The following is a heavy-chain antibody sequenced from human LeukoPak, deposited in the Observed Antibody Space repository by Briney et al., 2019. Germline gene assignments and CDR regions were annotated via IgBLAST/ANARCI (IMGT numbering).Heavy chain of an antibody. Sequence: GGPLNSSVAAPGFMASGAYMTGSGKPPGKGLEGASLIHGDGKTDYADSVKGRFTVSRDNSKNTLYLQMNSLRDEDTAVYYCARTFCGGDCQSWDKWGQGTLVTVSS. CDR2: IHGDGKT. J-gene: IGHJ4*02. CDR1: GFMASGAY. D-gene: IGHD2-21*02. CDR3: ARTFCGGDCQSWDK. V-gene: IGHV3-53*01.